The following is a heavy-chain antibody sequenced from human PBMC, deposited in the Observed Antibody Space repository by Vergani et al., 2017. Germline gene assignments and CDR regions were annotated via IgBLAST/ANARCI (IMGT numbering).Heavy chain of an antibody. D-gene: IGHD6-19*01. J-gene: IGHJ3*02. CDR1: GFTFSNYG. CDR2: IRPDENNK. CDR3: AKDPGSSGWYDRGAFDI. Sequence: QVQLVESGGGVVQPGGSMRLSCTASGFTFSNYGIHWVRQAPGKGLAWVAFIRPDENNKYYADSVKGRFSIARDNSKNTLDLQMNSLRPEDTAVYYCAKDPGSSGWYDRGAFDIWGQGTMVTVSS. V-gene: IGHV3-30*02.